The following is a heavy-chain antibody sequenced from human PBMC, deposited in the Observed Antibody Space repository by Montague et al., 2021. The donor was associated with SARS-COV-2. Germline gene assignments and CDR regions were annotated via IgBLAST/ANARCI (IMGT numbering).Heavy chain of an antibody. CDR2: IYSSGNT. D-gene: IGHD6-19*01. Sequence: SETLSLTCTVSGGSVSDYYWTWVRQSAGKGLEWIGRIYSSGNTLYNPSLKSRLTLSLDTANNQFSLQLSSVVAADTAVYYCTRVREDDLGGPGWGRNWFDPWGQGSLVTVSS. CDR3: TRVREDDLGGPGWGRNWFDP. J-gene: IGHJ5*02. V-gene: IGHV4-4*07. CDR1: GGSVSDYY.